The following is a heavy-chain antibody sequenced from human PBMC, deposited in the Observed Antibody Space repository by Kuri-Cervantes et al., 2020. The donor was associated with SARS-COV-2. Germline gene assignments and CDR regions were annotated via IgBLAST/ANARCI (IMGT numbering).Heavy chain of an antibody. Sequence: GESLKISCAASGFTFSSYAMSWVRQAPGKGLEWVSAIGGSGGSTYYADSVKGRFTISRDNSKNTLYLQMNSLRAEDTAVYYCAKCGELLTSSYYYYGMDVWGQGTMVTVSS. V-gene: IGHV3-23*01. D-gene: IGHD1-26*01. CDR1: GFTFSSYA. CDR3: AKCGELLTSSYYYYGMDV. CDR2: IGGSGGST. J-gene: IGHJ6*02.